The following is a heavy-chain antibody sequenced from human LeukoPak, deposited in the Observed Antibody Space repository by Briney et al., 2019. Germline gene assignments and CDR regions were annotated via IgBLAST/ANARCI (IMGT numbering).Heavy chain of an antibody. CDR2: ISWNSGSI. Sequence: GGSLRLSCAASGFTFDDYAMHWVRQAAGKGLEWVSGISWNSGSIGYADSVKGRFTISRDNAKNSLYLQMNSLRAEDTALYYCAKDIIVVVTGGMDVWGQGTTVTVSS. V-gene: IGHV3-9*01. J-gene: IGHJ6*02. CDR1: GFTFDDYA. CDR3: AKDIIVVVTGGMDV. D-gene: IGHD3-22*01.